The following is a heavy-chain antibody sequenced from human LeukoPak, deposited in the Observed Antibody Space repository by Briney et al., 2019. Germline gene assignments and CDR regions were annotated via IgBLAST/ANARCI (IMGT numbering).Heavy chain of an antibody. Sequence: GSSLRLSCAASGLSFSSYGMHWVRQAPGKGLEWVAVISYDGSNKYYADSVKGRFTISRDNSKNTLYLQMNSLRAEDTAVYYCAKDSGSSGYYFDYWGQGTLDTVSS. D-gene: IGHD3-22*01. CDR3: AKDSGSSGYYFDY. CDR2: ISYDGSNK. V-gene: IGHV3-30*18. J-gene: IGHJ4*02. CDR1: GLSFSSYG.